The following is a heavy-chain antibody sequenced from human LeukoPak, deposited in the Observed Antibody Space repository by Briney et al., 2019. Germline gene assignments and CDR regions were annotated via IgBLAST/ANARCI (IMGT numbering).Heavy chain of an antibody. V-gene: IGHV1-8*01. CDR1: GYTFTSYD. D-gene: IGHD3-22*01. CDR3: ATMGYYDSSGYSPTRYYYGMDV. J-gene: IGHJ6*02. CDR2: MNPNSGNT. Sequence: GASVKVSCKASGYTFTSYDINWVRQATGQGLEWMGWMNPNSGNTGYAQKFQGRVTMTRNTSISTAYMELSSLRSEDTAVYYCATMGYYDSSGYSPTRYYYGMDVWGQGTTVTVSS.